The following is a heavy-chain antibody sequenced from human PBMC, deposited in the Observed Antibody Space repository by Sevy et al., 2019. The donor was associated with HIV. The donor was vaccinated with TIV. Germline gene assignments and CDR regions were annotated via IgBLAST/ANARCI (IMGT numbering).Heavy chain of an antibody. CDR3: TRGRSGTYGWFVP. Sequence: GGSLRLSCAASGFTFSSHWMHWVRQAPGKGLVWVSRLNGDGSSASYADFVKGRFTISRDNGKNTVYLQISSLTADDTAVYYCTRGRSGTYGWFVPWGQGTLVTRSS. CDR2: LNGDGSSA. V-gene: IGHV3-74*01. CDR1: GFTFSSHW. D-gene: IGHD6-19*01. J-gene: IGHJ5*02.